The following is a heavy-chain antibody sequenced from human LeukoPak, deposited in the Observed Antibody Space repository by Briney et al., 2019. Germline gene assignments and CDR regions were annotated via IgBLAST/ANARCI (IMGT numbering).Heavy chain of an antibody. D-gene: IGHD4-11*01. CDR1: GYTFTSYY. CDR3: ARDDSNYRYYYYYYMDV. Sequence: ASVKVSCKASGYTFTSYYMHWVRQAPGQGLEWMGIINPSGGSTSYAQKFQGRVTMTRDMSTSTVYMELSSLRSEDTAVYYCARDDSNYRYYYYYYMDVWGKGTTVTVSS. CDR2: INPSGGST. V-gene: IGHV1-46*01. J-gene: IGHJ6*03.